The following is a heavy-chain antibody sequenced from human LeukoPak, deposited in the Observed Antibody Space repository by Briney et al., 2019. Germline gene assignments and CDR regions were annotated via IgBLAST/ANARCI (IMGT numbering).Heavy chain of an antibody. V-gene: IGHV3-48*03. D-gene: IGHD4-11*01. CDR2: ISSSGSTI. CDR1: GFTFSSYE. Sequence: GGSLRLSCAASGFTFSSYEMNWVRQAPGKGLEWVSYISSSGSTIYYADSVKGRLTISRDNSKNTLYLQMNSLRAEDTAVYYCAKVGLTVTTILDYFDYWGQGTLVTVSS. CDR3: AKVGLTVTTILDYFDY. J-gene: IGHJ4*02.